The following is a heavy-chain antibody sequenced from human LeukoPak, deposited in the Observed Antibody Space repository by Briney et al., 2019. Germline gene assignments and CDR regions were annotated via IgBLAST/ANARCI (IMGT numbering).Heavy chain of an antibody. Sequence: GGSLRLSCAASGFTFSSYAMSWVRQAPGKGLEWVSAISGSGGSTYYADSVKGRFTISRDNSKNTLYLQMNSLRAEDTAVYYCAKAALRFLEWLSPKPYYFDYWGQGTLVTVSS. CDR1: GFTFSSYA. CDR2: ISGSGGST. D-gene: IGHD3-3*01. J-gene: IGHJ4*02. CDR3: AKAALRFLEWLSPKPYYFDY. V-gene: IGHV3-23*01.